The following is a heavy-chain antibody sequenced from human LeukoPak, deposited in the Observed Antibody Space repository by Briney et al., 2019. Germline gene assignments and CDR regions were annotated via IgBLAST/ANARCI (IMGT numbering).Heavy chain of an antibody. CDR3: AREIDSSGYQANYFDY. J-gene: IGHJ4*02. CDR2: LSGSGGTI. CDR1: GFTLSNYA. D-gene: IGHD3-22*01. Sequence: GGSLRLSCEASGFTLSNYAMSWVRQAPGKGLEWVSTLSGSGGTIYYADSVKGRFTISRDNSKNTLYLQVNSLKAEDTAIYYCAREIDSSGYQANYFDYWGQGTLVTVSS. V-gene: IGHV3-23*01.